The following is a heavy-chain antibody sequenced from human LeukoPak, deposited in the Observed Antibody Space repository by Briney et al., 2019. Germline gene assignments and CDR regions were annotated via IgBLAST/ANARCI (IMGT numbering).Heavy chain of an antibody. D-gene: IGHD4-11*01. CDR1: GGSISSYY. J-gene: IGHJ5*02. Sequence: SETLSLTCTVSGGSISSYYWSWLRQPPGKGLEWIGYIYYSGSTNYNPSLKSRVTISVDTSKNQFSLKLSSVTAADTAVYYCARSPHDYSNYEFDPWGQGTLVTVSS. CDR2: IYYSGST. V-gene: IGHV4-59*01. CDR3: ARSPHDYSNYEFDP.